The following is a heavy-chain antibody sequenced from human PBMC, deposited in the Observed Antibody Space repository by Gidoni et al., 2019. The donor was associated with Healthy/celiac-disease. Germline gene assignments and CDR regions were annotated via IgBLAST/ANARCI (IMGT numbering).Heavy chain of an antibody. D-gene: IGHD2-2*02. CDR3: ATDYCSSTSCYRGGSYYYGMDV. J-gene: IGHJ6*02. V-gene: IGHV1-46*01. Sequence: QVQLVQSGAEVKKPGASVKVSCKASGYTFTSYYMHWVRQAPGQGLEWMGIINPSGGSTSYAQKFQGRVTMTRDTSTSTVYMELSSLRSEDTAVYYCATDYCSSTSCYRGGSYYYGMDVWGQGTTVTVSS. CDR2: INPSGGST. CDR1: GYTFTSYY.